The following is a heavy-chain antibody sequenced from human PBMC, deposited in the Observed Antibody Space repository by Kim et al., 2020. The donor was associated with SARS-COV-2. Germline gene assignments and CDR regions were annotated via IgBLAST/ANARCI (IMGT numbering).Heavy chain of an antibody. V-gene: IGHV3-30*01. J-gene: IGHJ4*02. D-gene: IGHD3-22*01. CDR3: ARGDTSGYFYPFDY. Sequence: AESVKGRFTISRDNYKNTLYLQMTSLRAEDTAVYYCARGDTSGYFYPFDYWGQGTLVTVSS.